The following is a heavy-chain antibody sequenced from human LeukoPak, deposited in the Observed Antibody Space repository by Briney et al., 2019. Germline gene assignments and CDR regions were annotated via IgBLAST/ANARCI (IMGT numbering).Heavy chain of an antibody. CDR3: AKELDIVATITGN. CDR1: GFTFSSYA. V-gene: IGHV3-23*01. J-gene: IGHJ4*02. CDR2: VSGSGGST. Sequence: GGSLRLSCAACGFTFSSYAMSWVRQAPGKGLEWVSSVSGSGGSTYYADSVKGRFTISRDNSKNTLYLQMNSLRAENTAVYYCAKELDIVATITGNWGQGTLVTVSS. D-gene: IGHD5-12*01.